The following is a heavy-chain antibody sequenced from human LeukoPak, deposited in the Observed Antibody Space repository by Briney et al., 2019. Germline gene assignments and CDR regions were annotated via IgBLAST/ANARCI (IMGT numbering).Heavy chain of an antibody. CDR3: AKAIYLCSSTSCYSDRFDY. Sequence: PGGSLRLSCAASGFTFSSYAVSWVRQAPGKGLEWVSAISGSGGSTYYADSVKGRFTISRDNSKNTLYLQMNSLRAEDTAVYYCAKAIYLCSSTSCYSDRFDYWGQGTLVTVSS. CDR2: ISGSGGST. J-gene: IGHJ4*02. CDR1: GFTFSSYA. D-gene: IGHD2-2*01. V-gene: IGHV3-23*01.